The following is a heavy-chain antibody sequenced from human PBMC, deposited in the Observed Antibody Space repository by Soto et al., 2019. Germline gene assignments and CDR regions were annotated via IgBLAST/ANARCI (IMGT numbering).Heavy chain of an antibody. V-gene: IGHV1-18*01. Sequence: ASVKVSCKASGGTFSSYGISWVRQAPGQGLEWMGWISAYNGNTNYAQKLQGRVTMTTDTSTSTAYMELRSLRSDDTAVYYCAREGHYDYVWGSYRPYYFDYWGQGTLVTVSS. D-gene: IGHD3-16*02. CDR1: GGTFSSYG. CDR2: ISAYNGNT. CDR3: AREGHYDYVWGSYRPYYFDY. J-gene: IGHJ4*02.